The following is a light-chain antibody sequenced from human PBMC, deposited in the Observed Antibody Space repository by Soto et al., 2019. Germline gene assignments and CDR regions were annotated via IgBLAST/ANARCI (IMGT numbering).Light chain of an antibody. CDR3: QQYDSSPLT. Sequence: EIVLTQSPGTLSLTAGERATLSCRASQSVSSSSLAWYQQKPGQAPRLLIYGASSRATGIPDRFSGSGSGTDFTLTISRLEPEDFAVHYCQQYDSSPLTFGGGTKVEIK. CDR1: QSVSSSS. J-gene: IGKJ4*01. V-gene: IGKV3-20*01. CDR2: GAS.